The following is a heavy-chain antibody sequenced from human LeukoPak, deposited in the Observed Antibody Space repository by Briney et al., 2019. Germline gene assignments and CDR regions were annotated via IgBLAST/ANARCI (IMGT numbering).Heavy chain of an antibody. J-gene: IGHJ4*02. CDR2: IDPDGNT. D-gene: IGHD2/OR15-2a*01. CDR1: GFTLSNSW. Sequence: GGSLRLSCAASGFTLSNSWMHWVRQAPGKGLVWVSRIDPDGNTDYTDSVKGRFTISRDNAKNTLYLQMNSLRAEDTAVYRCARDVRGPHDFWGQGTLVTVSS. CDR3: ARDVRGPHDF. V-gene: IGHV3-74*01.